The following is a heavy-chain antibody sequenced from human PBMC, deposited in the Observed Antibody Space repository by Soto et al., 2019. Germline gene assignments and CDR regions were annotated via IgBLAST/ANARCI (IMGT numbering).Heavy chain of an antibody. Sequence: VQLVQSGAEVKKPGASVKVSCKASGYTFTSYDINWVRQATGQGLEWMGWMNPNSGNTGYAQKFQGRVTMTRNTSISTAYMELSSLRSEDTAVYYCARAHRYCSGGSCYSFYFDYCRQGTLVTVSS. V-gene: IGHV1-8*01. CDR2: MNPNSGNT. J-gene: IGHJ4*02. CDR1: GYTFTSYD. CDR3: ARAHRYCSGGSCYSFYFDY. D-gene: IGHD2-15*01.